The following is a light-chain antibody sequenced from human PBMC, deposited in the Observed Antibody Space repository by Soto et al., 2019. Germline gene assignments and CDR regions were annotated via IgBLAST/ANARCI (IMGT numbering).Light chain of an antibody. CDR3: QQRSGWPLT. J-gene: IGKJ4*01. V-gene: IGKV3-11*01. CDR1: QSVSRY. Sequence: EIVLTQSPATLSLSPGERATLSCRASQSVSRYLAWYQQKPGQAPRLLIYDASNRATGIPDRFSGSGSGTDFTLTISSLEPEDFAVYYCQQRSGWPLTFGGGTKVEIK. CDR2: DAS.